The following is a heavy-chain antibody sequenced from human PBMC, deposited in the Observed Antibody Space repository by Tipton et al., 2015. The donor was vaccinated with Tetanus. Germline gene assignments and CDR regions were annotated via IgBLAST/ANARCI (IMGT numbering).Heavy chain of an antibody. J-gene: IGHJ5*01. D-gene: IGHD3-10*01. V-gene: IGHV4-30-2*06. CDR3: ARSHGSGGLLWFDS. Sequence: TLSLTCTVSGGSINNGVYTWSWIRQSPGKGLEWIGYIFHTGGTYYNPSLKSRVTISVDGPKNQFSLNLKSVTAADTAVYYCARSHGSGGLLWFDSWGQGTLVTVSS. CDR1: GGSINNGVYT. CDR2: IFHTGGT.